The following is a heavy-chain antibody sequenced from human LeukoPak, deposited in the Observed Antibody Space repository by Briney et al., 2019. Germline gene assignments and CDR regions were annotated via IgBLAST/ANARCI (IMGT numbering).Heavy chain of an antibody. CDR3: AKVGMVYYNYPKYFDY. CDR2: ISAIGYST. Sequence: GGSLRLSCAASGFTFSNYAMSWVRQAPGKGLEWVSGISAIGYSTFYADSVKGRFTISRDNSKNTLYLQMNSLRAEDTAVYYFAKVGMVYYNYPKYFDYWGRETLVTVS. V-gene: IGHV3-23*01. D-gene: IGHD5-24*01. CDR1: GFTFSNYA. J-gene: IGHJ4*02.